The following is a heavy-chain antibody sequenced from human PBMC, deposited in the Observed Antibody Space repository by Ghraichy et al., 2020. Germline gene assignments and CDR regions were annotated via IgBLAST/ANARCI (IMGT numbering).Heavy chain of an antibody. J-gene: IGHJ4*02. D-gene: IGHD2-21*02. V-gene: IGHV3-7*01. CDR1: GFAYSSYW. CDR3: ARGWGRFDY. Sequence: GGSLRLSCAASGFAYSSYWMNWVRQAPGKWLEWVAYIKYDGSAEYYVDSVKGRFAISRDNTKNSLFLQMNSLRAEDTAVYYCARGWGRFDYWGQGTLVTVSS. CDR2: IKYDGSAE.